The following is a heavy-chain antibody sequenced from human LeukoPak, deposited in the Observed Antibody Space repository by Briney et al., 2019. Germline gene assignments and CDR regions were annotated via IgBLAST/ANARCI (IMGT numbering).Heavy chain of an antibody. CDR1: GFTFSSDG. CDR2: IWYDGSNK. J-gene: IGHJ4*02. Sequence: GGSLRLSCAASGFTFSSDGLHWVRQAPGKGQEWVAVIWYDGSNKYYADSVKGRFTISRDNSKNTLYLQMNSLRAEDTAVYYCARGLELPFFDYWGQGTLVTVSS. V-gene: IGHV3-33*01. CDR3: ARGLELPFFDY. D-gene: IGHD1-7*01.